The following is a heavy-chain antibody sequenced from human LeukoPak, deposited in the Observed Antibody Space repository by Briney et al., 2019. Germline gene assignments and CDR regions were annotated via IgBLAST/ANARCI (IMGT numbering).Heavy chain of an antibody. V-gene: IGHV4-38-2*02. D-gene: IGHD2/OR15-2a*01. CDR1: DYPISSGYF. CDR2: ISHSGDT. CDR3: AREHCAGGYCYFLDY. J-gene: IGHJ4*02. Sequence: SETLSLTCAVSDYPISSGYFWGWIRQAPGQGLEWIATISHSGDTYFNPSLKSRTIVSIDTSKNQFSLKLTSVTAADTAVHYCAREHCAGGYCYFLDYWGQGTLVTVSS.